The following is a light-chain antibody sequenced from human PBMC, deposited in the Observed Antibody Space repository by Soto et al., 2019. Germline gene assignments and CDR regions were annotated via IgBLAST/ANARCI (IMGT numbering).Light chain of an antibody. V-gene: IGKV3-11*01. CDR1: QSVSNY. CDR3: QQRRNWPRLT. J-gene: IGKJ4*01. CDR2: DAF. Sequence: EIVLTQSPATLSLSPGERATLSCRASQSVSNYLAWYQQRPGQAPRLLIYDAFNRATGIPARFSGSGSGTDFTLTISSLEPEEFAVYYCQQRRNWPRLTFGGGTKVEIK.